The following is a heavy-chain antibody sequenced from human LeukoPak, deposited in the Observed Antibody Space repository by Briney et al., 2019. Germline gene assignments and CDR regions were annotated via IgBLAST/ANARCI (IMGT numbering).Heavy chain of an antibody. V-gene: IGHV3-23*01. J-gene: IGHJ4*02. Sequence: GGSLRLSCAASGFTFSSYGMSWVRQAPGKGLEWVSAISGSGGSTYYAASAKGRFTISRDNSKNTVVLQMNSLSVDDTAIYYCARQSLAASGLDYWGQGMLVTVSS. CDR2: ISGSGGST. D-gene: IGHD6-13*01. CDR1: GFTFSSYG. CDR3: ARQSLAASGLDY.